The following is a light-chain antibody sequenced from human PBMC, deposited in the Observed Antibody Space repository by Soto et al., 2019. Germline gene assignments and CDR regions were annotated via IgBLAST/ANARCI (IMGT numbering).Light chain of an antibody. V-gene: IGLV2-14*01. CDR3: SSYTSSSTLV. Sequence: QSALTQPASVSGSPGQSITISCTGTGSDIGGYNYVSWYQQHPGKAPKLMIFEVSNRPSGVSNRFSGSKSANTASLTISGLQAEDEADYYCSSYTSSSTLVFGRGTKLTVL. J-gene: IGLJ3*02. CDR1: GSDIGGYNY. CDR2: EVS.